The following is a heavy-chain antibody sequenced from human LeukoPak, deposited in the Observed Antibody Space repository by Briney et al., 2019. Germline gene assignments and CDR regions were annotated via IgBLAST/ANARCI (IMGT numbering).Heavy chain of an antibody. V-gene: IGHV4-34*01. CDR2: INHSGST. J-gene: IGHJ6*02. CDR1: GGSFSGYY. Sequence: SETLSLTCAVYGGSFSGYYWSWIRQPPGKGLEWIGEINHSGSTKYNPSLKSRVTISVDTSKNQFSLKLSSVTAADTAVYYCARGGYCSGGSCYSPPGDYYYYGMDVWGQGTTVTVSS. D-gene: IGHD2-15*01. CDR3: ARGGYCSGGSCYSPPGDYYYYGMDV.